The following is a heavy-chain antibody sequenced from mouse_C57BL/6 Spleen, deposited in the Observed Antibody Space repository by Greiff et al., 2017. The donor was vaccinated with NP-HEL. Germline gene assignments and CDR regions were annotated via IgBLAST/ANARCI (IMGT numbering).Heavy chain of an antibody. Sequence: QVQLQQSGTELVKPGASVKLSCKASGYTFTSYWMHWVKQRPGQGLEWIGNINPSNGGTNYNEKFKSKATLTVDKSSSTAYMQLSSLTSEDSAVYYGAREAPYYAMDYWGQGTSVTVSS. CDR2: INPSNGGT. V-gene: IGHV1-53*01. CDR1: GYTFTSYW. CDR3: AREAPYYAMDY. J-gene: IGHJ4*01.